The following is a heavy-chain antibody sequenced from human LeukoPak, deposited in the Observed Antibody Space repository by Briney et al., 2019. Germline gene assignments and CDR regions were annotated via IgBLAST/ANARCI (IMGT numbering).Heavy chain of an antibody. J-gene: IGHJ4*02. V-gene: IGHV4-34*01. CDR2: INHSGST. Sequence: SETLSLTCAVYGGSFSGYYWSWIRQPPGKGLEWIGEINHSGSTNYNPSLKSRVTISVDTSKNQFSLKLSSVTAADTAVYYCARVGLLAFDYWGQGPWSPSPQ. CDR3: ARVGLLAFDY. D-gene: IGHD2-15*01. CDR1: GGSFSGYY.